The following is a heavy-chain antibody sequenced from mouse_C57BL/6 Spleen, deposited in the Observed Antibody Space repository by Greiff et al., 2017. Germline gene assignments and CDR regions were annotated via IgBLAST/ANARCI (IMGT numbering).Heavy chain of an antibody. Sequence: QVHVKQSGAELARPGASVKMSCKASGYTFTSYTMHWVQQRPGQGLEWIGYINPSSGYTKYNQKFKDKATLTADKSSSTAYMQLSSLTSEDSAVYYCARNRSYGDYWGQGTTLTVSS. CDR1: GYTFTSYT. CDR2: INPSSGYT. J-gene: IGHJ2*01. V-gene: IGHV1-4*01. CDR3: ARNRSYGDY. D-gene: IGHD1-1*01.